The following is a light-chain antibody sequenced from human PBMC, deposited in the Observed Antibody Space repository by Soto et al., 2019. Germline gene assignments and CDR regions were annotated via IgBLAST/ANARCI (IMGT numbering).Light chain of an antibody. V-gene: IGKV1-39*01. CDR3: QQSYNTPKT. Sequence: DIQMTQSPSSLSASVGDRVTITCRASQSISSHLNWYQQKPGKAPNLLIYAAFSLHSGVPSRFSGSGSGTDFTLTISSLQPGDFASYYCQQSYNTPKTFGQGTKVDIK. CDR2: AAF. J-gene: IGKJ1*01. CDR1: QSISSH.